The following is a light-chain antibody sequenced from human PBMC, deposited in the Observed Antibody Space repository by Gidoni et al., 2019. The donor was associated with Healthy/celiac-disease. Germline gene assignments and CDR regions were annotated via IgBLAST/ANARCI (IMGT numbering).Light chain of an antibody. J-gene: IGLJ2*01. CDR2: KDS. CDR1: ALAKQY. V-gene: IGLV3-25*03. CDR3: QSAVSSTTYVV. Sequence: SYGLTQPPSVSVSPGQTARITCSGDALAKQYAYWYQQKPGQAPILVMYKDSERPSGIPERFSGSSSGTTVTLTISGVQAEDEADYYCQSAVSSTTYVVFGGGTKLTVL.